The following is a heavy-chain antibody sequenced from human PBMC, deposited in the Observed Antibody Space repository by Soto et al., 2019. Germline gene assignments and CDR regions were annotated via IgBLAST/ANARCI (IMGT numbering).Heavy chain of an antibody. CDR3: ATGGDTTKDGY. V-gene: IGHV3-53*01. J-gene: IGHJ4*02. D-gene: IGHD5-18*01. CDR2: IYYNGNT. Sequence: VQLVESGGGLIQPGGSLRLSCAASGFTVTNNHMTWVRQAPGRGPEWVSTIYYNGNTFYADSVKGRFTISRDNSKNVLYLQMNSLRAEDTALCYCATGGDTTKDGYWGQGTLVTVSS. CDR1: GFTVTNNH.